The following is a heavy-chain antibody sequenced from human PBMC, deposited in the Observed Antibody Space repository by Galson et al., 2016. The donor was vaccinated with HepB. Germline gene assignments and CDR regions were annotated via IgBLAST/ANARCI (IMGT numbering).Heavy chain of an antibody. Sequence: SLRLSCEASGFTFSTYAMDWVRQAPGKGPEWVSAINGNGGSTYYTDSVKGRFTISRDNSKNPLYLQMTSLRAEDTAVYSCARWAYQSGNYRALDYWGQGTLVTVSS. J-gene: IGHJ4*02. CDR3: ARWAYQSGNYRALDY. CDR1: GFTFSTYA. CDR2: INGNGGST. D-gene: IGHD3-16*02. V-gene: IGHV3-23*01.